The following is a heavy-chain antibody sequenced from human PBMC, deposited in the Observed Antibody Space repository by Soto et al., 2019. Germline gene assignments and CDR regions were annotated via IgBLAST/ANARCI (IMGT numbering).Heavy chain of an antibody. CDR2: MNPNSGNT. V-gene: IGHV1-8*01. Sequence: ASVKVSCKASGYTFTSYDINWVRQATGQGLEWMGWMNPNSGNTGYAQKFQGRVTMTRNTSISTAYMELSSLRSDDTAVYYCARALGATTYYDFWSGRSEDGMDVWGQGTTVTVSS. CDR1: GYTFTSYD. CDR3: ARALGATTYYDFWSGRSEDGMDV. J-gene: IGHJ6*02. D-gene: IGHD3-3*01.